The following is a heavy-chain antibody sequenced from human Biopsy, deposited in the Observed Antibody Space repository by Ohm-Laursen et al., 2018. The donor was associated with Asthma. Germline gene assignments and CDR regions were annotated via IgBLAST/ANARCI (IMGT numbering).Heavy chain of an antibody. Sequence: PGTLSLTCDVSGGSISVSNWGSWVRQPPGRGLEWIGQIYHLGNANYNPSLKSRVTMSVDKSKNQFSLKLTSVTAADTAVYFCARRWRSYDSSNYYLDQWGQGTLVTVSS. V-gene: IGHV4-4*01. J-gene: IGHJ4*02. D-gene: IGHD3-22*01. CDR2: IYHLGNA. CDR3: ARRWRSYDSSNYYLDQ. CDR1: GGSISVSNW.